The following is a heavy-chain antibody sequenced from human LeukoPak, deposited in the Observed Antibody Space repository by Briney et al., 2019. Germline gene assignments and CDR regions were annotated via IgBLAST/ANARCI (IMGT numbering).Heavy chain of an antibody. CDR3: ARGDGATPPDAFDI. Sequence: PGGTLRLSCAASGFTFSDHYMTWIRQAPGKGLEWVSYISSTGSTIYYADSVKGRFTISRDNAKNSLYLQMNSLRGEDTAVYYCARGDGATPPDAFDIWGQGTMVTVSS. CDR1: GFTFSDHY. J-gene: IGHJ3*02. CDR2: ISSTGSTI. V-gene: IGHV3-11*01. D-gene: IGHD3-10*01.